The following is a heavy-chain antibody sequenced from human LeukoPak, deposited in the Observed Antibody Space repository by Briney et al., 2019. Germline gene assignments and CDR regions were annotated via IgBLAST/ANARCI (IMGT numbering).Heavy chain of an antibody. V-gene: IGHV1-2*02. CDR1: GYTFTSYY. D-gene: IGHD3-10*01. CDR2: IKPNSGGT. CDR3: ATNILVRDIINWFDP. J-gene: IGHJ5*02. Sequence: ASVKVSCKASGYTFTSYYMHWVRQAPGQGLEWMGWIKPNSGGTRSAQKFQGRVTMTRDTSISTAYMELSSLRYDDTAVYYCATNILVRDIINWFDPWGQGTLVTVSS.